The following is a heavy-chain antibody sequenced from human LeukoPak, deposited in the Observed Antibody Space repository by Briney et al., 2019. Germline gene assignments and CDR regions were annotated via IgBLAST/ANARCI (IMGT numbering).Heavy chain of an antibody. J-gene: IGHJ4*02. V-gene: IGHV4-59*08. CDR1: GGSISSYY. Sequence: SETLSLTCTVSGGSISSYYWSWIRQSPEKGLEWIGSIYYSGSTNYNPSLKSRVTISVDTSKNQFSLKLRSVTAADTAVYYCARLRGIQLWYFDYWGQGTMVTVSS. D-gene: IGHD5-18*01. CDR3: ARLRGIQLWYFDY. CDR2: IYYSGST.